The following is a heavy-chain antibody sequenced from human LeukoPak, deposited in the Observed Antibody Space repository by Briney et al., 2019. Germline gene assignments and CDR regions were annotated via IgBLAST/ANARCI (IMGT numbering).Heavy chain of an antibody. V-gene: IGHV1-24*01. J-gene: IGHJ5*02. CDR2: FDPEDGET. CDR3: ATDLGSGSYFSSNWFDP. D-gene: IGHD3-10*01. Sequence: ASVKVSCKVSGYTLTELSMHWVRQAPGEGLEWMGGFDPEDGETIYAQKFQGRVTMTEDTSTDTAYMELSSLRSEDTAVYYCATDLGSGSYFSSNWFDPWGQGTLVTVSS. CDR1: GYTLTELS.